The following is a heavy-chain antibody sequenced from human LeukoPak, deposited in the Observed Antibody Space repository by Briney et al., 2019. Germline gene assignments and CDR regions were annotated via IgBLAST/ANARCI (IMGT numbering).Heavy chain of an antibody. J-gene: IGHJ4*02. CDR2: ISYDGSNK. CDR3: AREHCSRTSCYTGGDY. Sequence: GGSLRLSCTASGFTFSTYAMHWVRQAPGKGLEWVALISYDGSNKYYADSVKGRFTISRDNSKNTLYLQVNSLRAEDTAVYYCAREHCSRTSCYTGGDYWGQGTLVTVSS. D-gene: IGHD2-2*02. CDR1: GFTFSTYA. V-gene: IGHV3-30-3*01.